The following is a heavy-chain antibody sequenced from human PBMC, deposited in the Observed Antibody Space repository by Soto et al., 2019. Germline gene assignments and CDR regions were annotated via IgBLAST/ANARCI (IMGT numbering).Heavy chain of an antibody. CDR3: TRGSGNWYFDL. Sequence: EVQLVESGGGVVRPGGSLRLSCAASGFIFKNYGMSWVRQGPGKGLEWVSGVNWNGDTTHYGDSVKGRFTISRDNAKTSLFLGMNSLRVEDTAVYYCTRGSGNWYFDLWGRGTLVTVSS. CDR1: GFIFKNYG. V-gene: IGHV3-20*04. J-gene: IGHJ2*01. CDR2: VNWNGDTT.